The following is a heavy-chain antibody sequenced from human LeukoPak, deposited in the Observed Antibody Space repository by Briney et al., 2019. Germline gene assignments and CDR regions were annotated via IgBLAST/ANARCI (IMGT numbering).Heavy chain of an antibody. D-gene: IGHD3-10*01. CDR2: ISYDGSNK. CDR1: GFTFSSYG. J-gene: IGHJ4*02. CDR3: ASTLWFGELLYFDY. V-gene: IGHV3-30*03. Sequence: GGSLRLSCAASGFTFSSYGMQWVRQAPGKGLEWVAVISYDGSNKYYADSVKGRFTISRDNATNSLYLQMNSLRAEDTAVYYCASTLWFGELLYFDYWGQGTLVTVSS.